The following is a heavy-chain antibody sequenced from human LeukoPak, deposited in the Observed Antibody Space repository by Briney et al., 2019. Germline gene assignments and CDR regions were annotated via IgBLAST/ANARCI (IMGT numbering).Heavy chain of an antibody. CDR2: IYYSGST. CDR1: GGSISSSSYY. Sequence: PSETLSLTCTVSGGSISSSSYYRGWIRQPPGKGLEWIGSIYYSGSTYYNPSLKSRVTISVDTSKNQFSLKLSSVTAADTAVYYCARLGGELRYFDWRQGKRYFDYWGQGTLVTVSS. CDR3: ARLGGELRYFDWRQGKRYFDY. V-gene: IGHV4-39*01. D-gene: IGHD3-9*01. J-gene: IGHJ4*02.